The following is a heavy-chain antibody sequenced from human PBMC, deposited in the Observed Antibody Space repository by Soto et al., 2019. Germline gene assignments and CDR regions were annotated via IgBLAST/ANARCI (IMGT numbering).Heavy chain of an antibody. CDR1: GGSFSGYY. V-gene: IGHV4-34*01. CDR3: AGGRYCSSTSCQKKDDFWSGPQLYYFDY. J-gene: IGHJ4*02. D-gene: IGHD2-2*01. Sequence: QVQLQQWGAGLLKPSETLSLTCAVYGGSFSGYYWSWIRQPPGKGLEWIGEINHSGSTNYNPSLKSRVTISVDTSKHQFSLKLSSVTAADTAVYYCAGGRYCSSTSCQKKDDFWSGPQLYYFDYWGQGTLVTVSS. CDR2: INHSGST.